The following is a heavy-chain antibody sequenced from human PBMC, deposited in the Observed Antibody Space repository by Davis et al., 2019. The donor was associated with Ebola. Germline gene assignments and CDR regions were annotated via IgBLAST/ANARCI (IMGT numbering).Heavy chain of an antibody. CDR3: ARQLPYYSYGMDV. V-gene: IGHV3-53*01. D-gene: IGHD2-2*01. Sequence: GGFLRLSCAASGFTVSSNYMSWVRQAPGKGLEWVSVIYNGGSTYYADSVKGRFTISRDNSKNTLYLQMNSLRAEDTAVYFCARQLPYYSYGMDVWGQGTTVTVSS. CDR2: IYNGGST. J-gene: IGHJ6*02. CDR1: GFTVSSNY.